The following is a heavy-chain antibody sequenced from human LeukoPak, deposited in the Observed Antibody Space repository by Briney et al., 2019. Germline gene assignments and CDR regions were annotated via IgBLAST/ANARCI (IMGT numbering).Heavy chain of an antibody. Sequence: GGSLRLSCAASGFTFSSYAMHWVRQAPGKGLEWVAVISYDGSNKYYADSVKGRFTISRDNSKNTLYLQMNSLRAEDTAVYYCARDQDIVVVPTSPNWFDPWGQGTLVTVSS. CDR2: ISYDGSNK. J-gene: IGHJ5*02. CDR3: ARDQDIVVVPTSPNWFDP. CDR1: GFTFSSYA. D-gene: IGHD2-2*01. V-gene: IGHV3-30-3*01.